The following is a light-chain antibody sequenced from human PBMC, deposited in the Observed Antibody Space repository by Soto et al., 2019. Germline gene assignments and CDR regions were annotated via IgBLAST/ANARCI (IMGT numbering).Light chain of an antibody. J-gene: IGKJ2*01. CDR1: QSISSSY. CDR3: QQYGSSFRYT. Sequence: EIVLTQSPGTLSLSPGERATLSCRASQSISSSYLTWYQQKPGQAPRLLIYGASSRATGIPDRFSGSGSGTDFTLTISRLEPEAFAVYYCQQYGSSFRYTFGQGTKLEIK. V-gene: IGKV3-20*01. CDR2: GAS.